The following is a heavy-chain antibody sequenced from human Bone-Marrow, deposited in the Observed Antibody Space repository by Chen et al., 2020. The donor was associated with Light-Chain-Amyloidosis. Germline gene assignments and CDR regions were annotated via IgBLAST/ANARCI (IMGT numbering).Heavy chain of an antibody. V-gene: IGHV4-4*07. D-gene: IGHD3-22*01. CDR2: IYTSGST. Sequence: QVQLQESGPGLVKPSETLSLTCTVSGGSISSYYWSWIRQPAGKGLEWIGRIYTSGSTNYNPSLTSRVTMSVDTSKNQFSLKLSSVTAADTAVYYCARSYDCSGYLAYYFDYWGQGTLVTVSS. CDR1: GGSISSYY. J-gene: IGHJ4*02. CDR3: ARSYDCSGYLAYYFDY.